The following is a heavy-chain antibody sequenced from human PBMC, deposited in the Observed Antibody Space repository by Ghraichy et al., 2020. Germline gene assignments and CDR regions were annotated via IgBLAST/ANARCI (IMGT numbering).Heavy chain of an antibody. V-gene: IGHV3-30-3*01. CDR3: ARGSNYVSAYVYYGLAV. CDR2: ISYDGNKK. D-gene: IGHD4-11*01. Sequence: GGSLRLSCAASGSTFTTSSMHWVRQAPGKGLGWVPVISYDGNKKYYADSVKGRFTISRDNSKNTLYLHLDSLRVDDTAMYYCARGSNYVSAYVYYGLAVWGQGTTFSVSS. J-gene: IGHJ6*02. CDR1: GSTFTTSS.